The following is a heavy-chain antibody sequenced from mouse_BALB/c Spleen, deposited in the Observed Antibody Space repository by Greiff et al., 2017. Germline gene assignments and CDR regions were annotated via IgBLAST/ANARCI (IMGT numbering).Heavy chain of an antibody. V-gene: IGHV1-80*01. D-gene: IGHD2-4*01. Sequence: QVHVKQSGAELVRPGSSVKISCKASGYAFSSYWMNWVKQRPGQGLEWIGQIYPGDGDTNYNGKFKGKATLTADKSSSTAYMQLSSLTSEDSAVYFCAPLYYDYDEEVWAYWGQGTLVTVSA. CDR1: GYAFSSYW. CDR3: APLYYDYDEEVWAY. J-gene: IGHJ3*01. CDR2: IYPGDGDT.